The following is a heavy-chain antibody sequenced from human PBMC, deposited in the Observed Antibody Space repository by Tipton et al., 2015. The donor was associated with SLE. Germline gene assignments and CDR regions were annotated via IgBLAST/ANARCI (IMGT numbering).Heavy chain of an antibody. J-gene: IGHJ4*02. D-gene: IGHD2-2*01. Sequence: TLSLTCTVSGGSVSSGGFFWTWIRQHPGKGLEWIWYIYSDGSTYYNPSLKSRLTMSLDTSKNQFSLNLSSMTAADTGVYYCARVDRAIVVESAAKRYQSYFDYWGQGTLVTVSS. CDR1: GGSVSSGGFF. V-gene: IGHV4-31*03. CDR3: ARVDRAIVVESAAKRYQSYFDY. CDR2: IYSDGST.